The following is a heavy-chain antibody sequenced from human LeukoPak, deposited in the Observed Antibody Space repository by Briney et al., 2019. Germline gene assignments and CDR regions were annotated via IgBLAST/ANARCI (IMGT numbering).Heavy chain of an antibody. Sequence: GGSLRLSCAASGFTFSSYGMSWVRQAPGKGLERVSAISGSGGSTSYADSVKGRFTISRDNSKNTLYLQMNSLRAEDTAVYYCAKDAESGSGWYDFDYWGEGTRVTVSS. CDR2: ISGSGGST. CDR1: GFTFSSYG. D-gene: IGHD6-19*01. CDR3: AKDAESGSGWYDFDY. J-gene: IGHJ4*02. V-gene: IGHV3-23*01.